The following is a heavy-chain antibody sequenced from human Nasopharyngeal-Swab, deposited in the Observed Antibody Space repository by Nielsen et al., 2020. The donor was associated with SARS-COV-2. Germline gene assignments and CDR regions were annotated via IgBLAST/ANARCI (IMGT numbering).Heavy chain of an antibody. CDR1: GFSLSNARMG. D-gene: IGHD1-26*01. J-gene: IGHJ4*02. CDR3: ARISQELLHYDY. Sequence: SGPTLVKPTETLTLTCTVSGFSLSNARMGVSWIRQPPGKALEWLAHIFSNDEKSYSTSLKGRLTISKDTSKSQVVLTMTNMDPVDTATYSCARISQELLHYDYWGQGTLVTVSS. CDR2: IFSNDEK. V-gene: IGHV2-26*01.